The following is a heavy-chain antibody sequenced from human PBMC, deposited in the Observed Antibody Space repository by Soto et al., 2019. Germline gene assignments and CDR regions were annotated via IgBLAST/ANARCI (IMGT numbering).Heavy chain of an antibody. CDR2: VYYSGGA. CDR1: GDSISVGAYY. CDR3: TRDGDGRMTTNPYYYYGMDV. Sequence: SETLSLTCTVSGDSISVGAYYWSWIRQPPGKGLEWIGNVYYSGGAKYNPSVKRRVSISVDTSKNQFSLNLSSVTAADTAVYYCTRDGDGRMTTNPYYYYGMDVWGPGITVTVSS. V-gene: IGHV4-61*08. J-gene: IGHJ6*02. D-gene: IGHD2-21*02.